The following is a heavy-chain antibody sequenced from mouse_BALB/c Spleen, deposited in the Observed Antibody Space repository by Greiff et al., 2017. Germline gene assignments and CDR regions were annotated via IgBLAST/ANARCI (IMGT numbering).Heavy chain of an antibody. Sequence: VQLKQSGPELVKPGASVKISCKASGYSFTGYYMHWVKQSHVKSLEWIGRINPYNGATSYNQNFKDKASLTVDTSSSTAYMELHSLTSEDSAVYNCARKGFDYWGQGTTLTVSS. V-gene: IGHV1-31*01. CDR3: ARKGFDY. CDR2: INPYNGAT. J-gene: IGHJ2*01. CDR1: GYSFTGYY.